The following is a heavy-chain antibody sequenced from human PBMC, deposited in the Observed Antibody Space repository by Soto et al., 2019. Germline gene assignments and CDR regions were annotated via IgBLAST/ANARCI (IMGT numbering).Heavy chain of an antibody. CDR2: ISGSGGST. CDR3: AKELVWFGVWGYFDY. V-gene: IGHV3-23*01. Sequence: GGSLRLSCAASGFTFSSYAMSWVRQAPGKGLEWVSAISGSGGSTYYADSVKGRFTSSRDNSKNTLYLQMNSLRAEDTAVYYCAKELVWFGVWGYFDYWGQGTLVSVSS. CDR1: GFTFSSYA. J-gene: IGHJ4*02. D-gene: IGHD3-10*01.